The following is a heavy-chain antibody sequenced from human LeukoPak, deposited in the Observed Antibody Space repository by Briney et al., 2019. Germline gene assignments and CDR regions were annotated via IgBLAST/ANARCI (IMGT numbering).Heavy chain of an antibody. CDR1: GGSISSGGYS. D-gene: IGHD3-16*01. V-gene: IGHV4-30-2*01. J-gene: IGHJ4*02. CDR3: ARAGPGGVFDY. CDR2: IYHSGST. Sequence: SETLSLTCAVSGGSISSGGYSWSWIRQPPGKGLEWIGYIYHSGSTYYNPSLKSRVTISVDRSKNQFSLKLSSVTAADTAEYYCARAGPGGVFDYWGQGTQVTVSS.